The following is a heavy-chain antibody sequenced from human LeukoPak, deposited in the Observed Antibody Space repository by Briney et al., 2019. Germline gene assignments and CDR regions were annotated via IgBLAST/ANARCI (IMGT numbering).Heavy chain of an antibody. CDR3: AHSNDYGGPFDF. V-gene: IGHV4-39*01. CDR2: IDYGGST. J-gene: IGHJ4*02. CDR1: GGSINSNNYY. D-gene: IGHD4-23*01. Sequence: SETLSLTCTVSGGSINSNNYYWGWIRQPPGKGLEWIGSIDYGGSTYYNPSLKSRVTISVDTSKNQFSLKLTSVTAADTTTYYCAHSNDYGGPFDFWGQGTLVTVSS.